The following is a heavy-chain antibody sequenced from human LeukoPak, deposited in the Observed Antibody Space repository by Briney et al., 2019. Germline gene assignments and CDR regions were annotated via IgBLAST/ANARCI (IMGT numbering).Heavy chain of an antibody. Sequence: PSETLSLTCTVSGGSISSSSYYWGWIRQPSGKGLEWIGEINHSGSTNYNPSLKSRVTISVDTSKNQFSLKLSPVTAADTAVYYCARLKYTSGWGERYYYYMDVWGKGTTVTISS. CDR1: GGSISSSSYY. CDR2: INHSGST. D-gene: IGHD6-19*01. V-gene: IGHV4-39*07. CDR3: ARLKYTSGWGERYYYYMDV. J-gene: IGHJ6*03.